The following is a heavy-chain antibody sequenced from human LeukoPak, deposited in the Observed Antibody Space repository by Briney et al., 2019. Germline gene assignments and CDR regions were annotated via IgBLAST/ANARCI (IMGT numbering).Heavy chain of an antibody. D-gene: IGHD4-23*01. J-gene: IGHJ3*02. CDR1: GFTFCSYS. CDR2: ISSSSSYI. Sequence: GGSLRLSCAASGFTFCSYSMNWVRQAPGKGLDWVSSISSSSSYIYYADSVKGRFTISRDNAKNSLYLQMDSLRAEDTAVYYCARDRNIDGGENDYGGNCAFDIWGQGTMVTVSS. V-gene: IGHV3-21*01. CDR3: ARDRNIDGGENDYGGNCAFDI.